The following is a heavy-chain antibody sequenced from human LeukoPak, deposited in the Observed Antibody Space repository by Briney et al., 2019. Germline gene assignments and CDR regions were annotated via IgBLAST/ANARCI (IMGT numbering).Heavy chain of an antibody. J-gene: IGHJ4*02. D-gene: IGHD3-3*01. V-gene: IGHV3-11*01. CDR2: ISSSGSTI. Sequence: GGSLRLSCAASGFTFSDYYMSWIRQAPGKGLEWVSYISSSGSTIYYADSVKGRFTISRDNAKNSLYLQMNCLRAEDTAVYYCARDREWLSYYFDYWGQGTLVTVSS. CDR1: GFTFSDYY. CDR3: ARDREWLSYYFDY.